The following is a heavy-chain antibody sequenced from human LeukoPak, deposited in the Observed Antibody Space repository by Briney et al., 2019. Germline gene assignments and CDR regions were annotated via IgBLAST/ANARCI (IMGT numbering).Heavy chain of an antibody. D-gene: IGHD3-3*01. V-gene: IGHV4-59*01. CDR1: GDSISSNY. CDR2: IYYSGST. Sequence: SETLSLTCTVSGDSISSNYWNWILQPPGKGLEWIGYIYYSGSTNYNPSLKSRVTISVDTSKNQFSLKLSSVTAADTPVYYCARLAGAFDFWSGYNHYYMAACGKGNTVTVSS. J-gene: IGHJ6*03. CDR3: ARLAGAFDFWSGYNHYYMAA.